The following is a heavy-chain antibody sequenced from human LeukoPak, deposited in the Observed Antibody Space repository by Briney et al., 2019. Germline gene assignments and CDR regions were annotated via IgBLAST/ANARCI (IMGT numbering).Heavy chain of an antibody. J-gene: IGHJ4*02. CDR3: ARDGYQLLYTDY. V-gene: IGHV3-7*05. Sequence: PGGSLRLSGAASGFTFSSYLMSWVRQAPGKGLEWVAIIKQDGSEKYYVESVKGRFTISRDNAKNSLYLQMNSLRAEDTAVYYCARDGYQLLYTDYRGQGTLVTVSS. CDR2: IKQDGSEK. CDR1: GFTFSSYL. D-gene: IGHD2-2*02.